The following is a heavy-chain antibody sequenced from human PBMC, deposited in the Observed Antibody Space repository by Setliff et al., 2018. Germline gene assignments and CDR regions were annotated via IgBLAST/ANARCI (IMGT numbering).Heavy chain of an antibody. CDR1: GLTFSTYR. J-gene: IGHJ4*02. CDR2: IWDDGVKK. D-gene: IGHD6-19*01. CDR3: VKDSSGWYY. V-gene: IGHV3-33*06. Sequence: GVSLRLSCAASGLTFSTYRMHWVRQAPGKGLEWVAVIWDDGVKKYHADSVKGRFTISRDNSKNTLYLQMNSLTAEDTAVYYCVKDSSGWYYWGQGTLVTVSS.